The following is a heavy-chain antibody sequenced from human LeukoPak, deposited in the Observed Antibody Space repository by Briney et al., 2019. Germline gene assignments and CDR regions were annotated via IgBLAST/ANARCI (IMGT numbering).Heavy chain of an antibody. V-gene: IGHV3-33*01. CDR3: ARDQGLAAAGTDAFDI. CDR2: IWYDGSNK. CDR1: GFTSSSYG. J-gene: IGHJ3*02. D-gene: IGHD6-13*01. Sequence: GRSLRLSCAASGFTSSSYGMHWVRQAPGKGLEWVAVIWYDGSNKYYADSVKGRFTISRDNSKNTLYLQMNSLRAEDTAVYYCARDQGLAAAGTDAFDIWGQGTMVTVSS.